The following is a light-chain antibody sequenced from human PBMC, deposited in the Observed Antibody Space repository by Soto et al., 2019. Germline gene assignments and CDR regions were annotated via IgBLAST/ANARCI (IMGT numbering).Light chain of an antibody. V-gene: IGKV1-16*01. J-gene: IGKJ5*01. Sequence: DIQMTQSPSSLSASVGDRVTMTGGASQDINNFLAWFQQKPGRAPKTLIFAASRLHSGIPSRFSGSGSGTTFTLTISSLQPEDLGTYYCQHYDGYPQTFGQGTRLEI. CDR2: AAS. CDR3: QHYDGYPQT. CDR1: QDINNF.